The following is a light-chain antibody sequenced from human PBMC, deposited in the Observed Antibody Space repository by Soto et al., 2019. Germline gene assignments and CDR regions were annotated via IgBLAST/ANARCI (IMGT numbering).Light chain of an antibody. CDR3: GTCDSGLRV. J-gene: IGLJ3*02. CDR2: DND. V-gene: IGLV1-51*01. CDR1: SSNIGNNY. Sequence: QSVLTQPPSVSAAPGQKVTISCSGSSSNIGNNYVSWYQQVPGTAPKLLIYDNDIRPSGIPDRFSGSKSGTSATLGITGLQTGDEADYYCGTCDSGLRVFGEGTKVTVL.